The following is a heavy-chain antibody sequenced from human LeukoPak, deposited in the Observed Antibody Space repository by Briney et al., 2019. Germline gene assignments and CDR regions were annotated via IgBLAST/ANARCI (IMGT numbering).Heavy chain of an antibody. J-gene: IGHJ3*02. Sequence: SETLSLTCTVSGGSISDYYWSWIRQPPGKELEWIGYIYYSGSTNYNPSLKSRVTISVDTSKNQFSLKLSSVTAADTAVYYCARSGYSYGADAFDIWGQGTMVTVPS. D-gene: IGHD5-18*01. V-gene: IGHV4-59*01. CDR3: ARSGYSYGADAFDI. CDR1: GGSISDYY. CDR2: IYYSGST.